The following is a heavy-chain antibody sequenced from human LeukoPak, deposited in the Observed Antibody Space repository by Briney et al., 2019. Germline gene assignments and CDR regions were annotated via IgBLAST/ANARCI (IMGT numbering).Heavy chain of an antibody. CDR1: GGSISSGGYS. Sequence: PSQTLSLTCAVSGGSISSGGYSWSWIRQPPGKGLEWIGYIYYSGSTYYNPSLKSRVTISVDTSNNQFSLKLSSVTAADTAVYYCAREALRPSRWFDPWGQGTLVTVSS. V-gene: IGHV4-30-2*05. CDR2: IYYSGST. CDR3: AREALRPSRWFDP. J-gene: IGHJ5*02. D-gene: IGHD4-17*01.